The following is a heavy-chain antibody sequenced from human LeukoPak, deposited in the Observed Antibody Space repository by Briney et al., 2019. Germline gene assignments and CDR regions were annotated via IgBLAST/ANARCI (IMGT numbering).Heavy chain of an antibody. Sequence: SETLSLTCTVSGGSISSYYWSWIRQPPGKGLEWIGYIYTSGSTNYNPSLKSRVTTSVDTSKNQFSLKLSSVTAADTAVYYCARLRWLQLFDYWGQGTLVTVSS. CDR3: ARLRWLQLFDY. J-gene: IGHJ4*02. CDR1: GGSISSYY. CDR2: IYTSGST. V-gene: IGHV4-4*09. D-gene: IGHD5-24*01.